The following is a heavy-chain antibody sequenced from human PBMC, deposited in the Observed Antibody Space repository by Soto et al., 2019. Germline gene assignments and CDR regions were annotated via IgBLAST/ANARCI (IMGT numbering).Heavy chain of an antibody. Sequence: SATLSLTCAVYGGSFSGYYWSWIRQPPGKGLEWIGEINHSGSTNYNPSLKSRVTISVDTSKNQFSLKLSSVTAADTAVYYCARRTPLFDYWGQGTLVTVSS. CDR1: GGSFSGYY. V-gene: IGHV4-34*01. CDR3: ARRTPLFDY. J-gene: IGHJ4*02. CDR2: INHSGST.